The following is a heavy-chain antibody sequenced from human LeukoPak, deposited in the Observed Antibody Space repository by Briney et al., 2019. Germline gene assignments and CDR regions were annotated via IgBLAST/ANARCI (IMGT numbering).Heavy chain of an antibody. Sequence: PGGSLRLSCAASGFTFTAYSINWVRQAPEKGLEWVADISGSSSIINYADSVKGRFTISRDNAKKSLYLQMNSLRAEDTAVYYCARDMSSMGARHASDIWGQGTMVTVSS. CDR1: GFTFTAYS. D-gene: IGHD6-19*01. J-gene: IGHJ3*02. CDR2: ISGSSSII. CDR3: ARDMSSMGARHASDI. V-gene: IGHV3-48*01.